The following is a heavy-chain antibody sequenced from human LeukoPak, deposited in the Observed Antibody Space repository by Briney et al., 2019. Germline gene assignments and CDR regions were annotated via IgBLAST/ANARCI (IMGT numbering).Heavy chain of an antibody. V-gene: IGHV4-4*07. D-gene: IGHD2-2*01. CDR3: ARVSLYCSSTSCSIYFDY. J-gene: IGHJ4*02. CDR1: GGSISSYY. CDR2: IYTSGST. Sequence: SETLSLTCTVSGGSISSYYWSWIRQPAGKGLEWIGRIYTSGSTNYNPSLKSRVTMSVDTSKNQFSLKLSSVTAADTAVYYCARVSLYCSSTSCSIYFDYWGQGTLVTVSS.